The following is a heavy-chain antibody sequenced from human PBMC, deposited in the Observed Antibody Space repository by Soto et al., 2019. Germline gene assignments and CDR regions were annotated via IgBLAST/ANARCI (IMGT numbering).Heavy chain of an antibody. D-gene: IGHD3-10*01. CDR2: ISSSSSTI. CDR1: GFTFSSYS. CDR3: ARGFTLSSGSGENDY. Sequence: EVQLVESGGGLVQPGGSLRLSCAASGFTFSSYSMNWVRQAPGKGLEWVSYISSSSSTIYYADSVKGRFTISRDNAKNSLYLQMNSLRDEDTAVYYCARGFTLSSGSGENDYWGQGTLVTVSS. V-gene: IGHV3-48*02. J-gene: IGHJ4*02.